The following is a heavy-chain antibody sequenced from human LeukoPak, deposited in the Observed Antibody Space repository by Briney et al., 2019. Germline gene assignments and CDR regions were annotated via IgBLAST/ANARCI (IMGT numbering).Heavy chain of an antibody. Sequence: ASVKVSCKASGYTFTGYYMHWVRQAPGQGLEWMGWINPNSGGTNYAQKFQGRVTMTRDTSVSTAYMELSRLRSDDTAVYFCARGTHYYDSSGYYGVWGQGTMVTVSS. CDR1: GYTFTGYY. CDR3: ARGTHYYDSSGYYGV. V-gene: IGHV1-2*02. CDR2: INPNSGGT. D-gene: IGHD3-22*01. J-gene: IGHJ3*01.